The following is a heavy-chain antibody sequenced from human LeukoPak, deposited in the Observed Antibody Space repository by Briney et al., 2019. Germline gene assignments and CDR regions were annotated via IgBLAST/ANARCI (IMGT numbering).Heavy chain of an antibody. J-gene: IGHJ4*02. V-gene: IGHV3-23*01. D-gene: IGHD2-2*01. CDR3: ARDGDEAWIINYALDY. CDR1: GFTFSSHG. CDR2: ISGSGGST. Sequence: GGSLRLSCAASGFTFSSHGMSWVRQAPGKGLEWVSAISGSGGSTYYADSVKGRFTISRDNSKNTLYLQMNSLRAEDTAVYYCARDGDEAWIINYALDYWGQGTLVTVSS.